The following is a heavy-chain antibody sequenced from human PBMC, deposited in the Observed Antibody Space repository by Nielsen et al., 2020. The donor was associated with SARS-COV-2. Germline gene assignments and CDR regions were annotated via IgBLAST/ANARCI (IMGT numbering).Heavy chain of an antibody. CDR1: GGSFSGYY. D-gene: IGHD6-19*01. CDR3: ARDYSSGWYLGYYYYYGMDV. Sequence: SETLSLTCAVYGGSFSGYYWSWIRQPPGKGLEWIGEINHSGSTNYNPSLKSRVTISVDKSKNQFSLKLSSVTAADTAVYYCARDYSSGWYLGYYYYYGMDVWGQGTTVTVSS. CDR2: INHSGST. V-gene: IGHV4-34*01. J-gene: IGHJ6*02.